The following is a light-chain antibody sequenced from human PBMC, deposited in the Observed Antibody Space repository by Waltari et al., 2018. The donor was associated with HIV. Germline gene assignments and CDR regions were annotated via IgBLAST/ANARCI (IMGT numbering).Light chain of an antibody. CDR2: TSS. CDR3: QQSYGTPRT. J-gene: IGKJ4*01. Sequence: DIRMTQSPSSLSASIGDRVTIPCRASQTISNSLNYYQQTPGQAPKLLIYTSSRLQSGVPSRFSGSSSGTDFTLTISSLQPDDFATYYCQQSYGTPRTFGGGTRVELK. CDR1: QTISNS. V-gene: IGKV1-39*01.